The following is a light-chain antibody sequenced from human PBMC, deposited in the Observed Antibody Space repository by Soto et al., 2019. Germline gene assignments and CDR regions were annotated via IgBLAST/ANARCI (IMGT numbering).Light chain of an antibody. V-gene: IGKV1-5*03. Sequence: DIQMTQYPSTLSASVGDRVTITCRASQSISSYLAWYQQKPGKAPKLLLYKASNLESGVPSRFSGSGSGTEFTLTISRLQPDDFATYYCQQYNTYATFGQGTNVEIK. CDR3: QQYNTYAT. J-gene: IGKJ1*01. CDR2: KAS. CDR1: QSISSY.